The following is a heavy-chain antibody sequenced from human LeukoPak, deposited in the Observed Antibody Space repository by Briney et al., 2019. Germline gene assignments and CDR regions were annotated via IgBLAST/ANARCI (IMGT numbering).Heavy chain of an antibody. CDR2: ISGNGDNT. J-gene: IGHJ3*02. V-gene: IGHV3-64*02. D-gene: IGHD6-13*01. Sequence: GGSLRLSCAASGFTFSSHAMHWVRQAPGKGLEYVSAISGNGDNTWYRDSVKGRFTISRANSAQMLYLQMGSLRGEDMAVYFCARASITASGPHDVYDIWGRGTMVTVSS. CDR3: ARASITASGPHDVYDI. CDR1: GFTFSSHA.